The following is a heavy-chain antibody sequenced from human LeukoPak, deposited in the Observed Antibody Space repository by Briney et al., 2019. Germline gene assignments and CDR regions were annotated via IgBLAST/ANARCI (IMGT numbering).Heavy chain of an antibody. CDR1: GGSISSSSYY. J-gene: IGHJ3*02. CDR2: IYYSGRT. D-gene: IGHD3-22*01. V-gene: IGHV4-39*07. Sequence: SETLSLTCTVSGGSISSSSYYWGWIRQPPGKGLEWIGSIYYSGRTYYNPSLKSRVTISVDTSKNQFSLKLSSVTAADTAVYYCARGRYYDSSGYRGAFDIWGQGTMVTVSS. CDR3: ARGRYYDSSGYRGAFDI.